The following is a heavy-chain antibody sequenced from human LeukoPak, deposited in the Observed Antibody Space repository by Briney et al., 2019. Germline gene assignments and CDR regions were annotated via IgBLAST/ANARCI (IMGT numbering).Heavy chain of an antibody. CDR1: GGSFSGYY. J-gene: IGHJ5*02. Sequence: PSETLSLTCAVYGGSFSGYYWSWIRQPPGKGLEWIGEINHSGSTNYNPSLKSRVTISVDTSKNQFSLKLSSVTAADTAVYYCAREYGDTAMVTRNWFDPWGQGTLVTVSS. CDR3: AREYGDTAMVTRNWFDP. V-gene: IGHV4-34*01. D-gene: IGHD5-18*01. CDR2: INHSGST.